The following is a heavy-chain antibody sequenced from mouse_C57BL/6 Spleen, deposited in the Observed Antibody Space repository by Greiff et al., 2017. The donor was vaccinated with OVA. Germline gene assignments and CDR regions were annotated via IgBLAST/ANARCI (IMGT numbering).Heavy chain of an antibody. CDR1: GYSFTDYN. J-gene: IGHJ1*03. CDR3: ARKGDYDGWYFDV. Sequence: LVEPGASVKISCQASGYSFTDYNMNWVTHSNGKSLEWLGVINPNYGTTSYNHKFKGKATLTVDQSSSTAYMQLNSLTSEDSAVYYCARKGDYDGWYFDVWGTGTTVTVSS. CDR2: INPNYGTT. V-gene: IGHV1-39*01. D-gene: IGHD2-4*01.